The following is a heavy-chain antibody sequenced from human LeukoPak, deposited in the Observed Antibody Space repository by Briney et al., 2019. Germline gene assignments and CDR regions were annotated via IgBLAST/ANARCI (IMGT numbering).Heavy chain of an antibody. J-gene: IGHJ4*02. Sequence: SETLSLTCTVSGDITHYWGWIRQPPGKGLECIGSIYFSGSAYYNPSLRSRVTISLDTSKKQLSLKLNSVTAADTAVYYCARHNGGGVGSYVAPGPPDYFDYWGQGTLVTVSS. CDR3: ARHNGGGVGSYVAPGPPDYFDY. D-gene: IGHD1-26*01. CDR2: IYFSGSA. V-gene: IGHV4-39*01. CDR1: GDITHY.